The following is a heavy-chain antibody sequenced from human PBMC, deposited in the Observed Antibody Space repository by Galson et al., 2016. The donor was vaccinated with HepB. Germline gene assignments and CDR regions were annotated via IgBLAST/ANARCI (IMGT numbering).Heavy chain of an antibody. J-gene: IGHJ4*02. Sequence: SLRLSCAASGFTFMSYAMSWVRQTPGKGLEWVSAISGSGGSTYYADSVKGRFTVSRDNSKNTVFLQMNSLSAEDTAMYYCAKDAEYGDSYRDYWVQGTLVTVSS. D-gene: IGHD4-17*01. CDR1: GFTFMSYA. V-gene: IGHV3-23*01. CDR3: AKDAEYGDSYRDY. CDR2: ISGSGGST.